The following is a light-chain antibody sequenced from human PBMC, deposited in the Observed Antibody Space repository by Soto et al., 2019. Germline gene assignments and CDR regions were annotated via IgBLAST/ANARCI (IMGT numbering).Light chain of an antibody. CDR2: GAS. Sequence: EIVLTHSPATLSVCPGERATLSCRASQTVSSNLAWYQQKPGQAPRLLIYGASTRATGIPDRFSGSGSGTDFTLTISRLEPEDFAVYYCQQYGTSIPYTFGQGTKVDIK. CDR3: QQYGTSIPYT. V-gene: IGKV3-20*01. CDR1: QTVSSN. J-gene: IGKJ2*01.